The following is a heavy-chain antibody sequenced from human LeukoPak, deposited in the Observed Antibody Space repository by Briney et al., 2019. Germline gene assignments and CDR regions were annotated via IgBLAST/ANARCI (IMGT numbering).Heavy chain of an antibody. CDR3: AKGPAAGIPYYFDY. V-gene: IGHV3-23*01. D-gene: IGHD6-13*01. Sequence: VSTITGRGDYIYYADSVKGRFTISRDNSMNTLYLQMDSLRAEDTAIYSCAKGPAAGIPYYFDYWGQGALVTVSS. CDR2: ITGRGDYI. J-gene: IGHJ4*02.